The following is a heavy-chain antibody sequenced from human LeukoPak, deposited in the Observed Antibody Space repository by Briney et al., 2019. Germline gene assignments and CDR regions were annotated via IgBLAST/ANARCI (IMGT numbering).Heavy chain of an antibody. Sequence: GGSLRLSCAASGFTFSSYWMSWVRQAPGKGLEWVANINQDGSEKYYVDSVKGRFTISRDDAKNSLYLQMNSLRAEDTAVYYCARALYGDYEGPFDYCGQGTLVTVSS. CDR2: INQDGSEK. CDR1: GFTFSSYW. D-gene: IGHD4-17*01. V-gene: IGHV3-7*01. J-gene: IGHJ4*02. CDR3: ARALYGDYEGPFDY.